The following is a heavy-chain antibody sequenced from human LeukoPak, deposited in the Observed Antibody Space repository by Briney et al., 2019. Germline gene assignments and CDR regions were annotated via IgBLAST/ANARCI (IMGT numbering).Heavy chain of an antibody. V-gene: IGHV4-61*02. CDR2: IYTSGST. CDR3: AREPMDGMDV. J-gene: IGHJ6*02. Sequence: PSQTLSLTCTVSGGSISSGSYYWSWIRQPAGKGLEGIGRIYTSGSTNYNPSLKSRVTISVDTSKNQFSLKLSSVTAADTAVYYCAREPMDGMDVWGQGTTVTVSS. CDR1: GGSISSGSYY. D-gene: IGHD2-8*01.